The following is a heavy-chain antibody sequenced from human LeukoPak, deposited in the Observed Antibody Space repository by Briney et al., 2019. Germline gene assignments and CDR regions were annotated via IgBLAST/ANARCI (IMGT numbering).Heavy chain of an antibody. CDR2: INLNGGGT. CDR1: GYSISTGYY. Sequence: ETLSLTCTVSGYSISTGYYWDWIRQPPGKGLEWVSGINLNGGGTGYADSVKGRFTISRDNAKNSLYLQMNSLRAEDTALYYCARDPWGIASSRLFDYWGQGTLVTVSS. D-gene: IGHD6-13*01. CDR3: ARDPWGIASSRLFDY. V-gene: IGHV3-20*04. J-gene: IGHJ4*02.